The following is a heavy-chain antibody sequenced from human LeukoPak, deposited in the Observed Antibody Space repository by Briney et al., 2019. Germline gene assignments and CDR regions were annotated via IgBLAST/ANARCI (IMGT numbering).Heavy chain of an antibody. Sequence: PSETLSLTCAVSGGSISSGGYSWSWIRQPPGKGLEWIGYIYYSGSTYYNPSLKSRVTISVDTSKNQFSLKLSSVTAADTAVYYCARVQDSYPLLLFDYWGQGTLVTVSS. D-gene: IGHD5-18*01. V-gene: IGHV4-30-4*07. CDR3: ARVQDSYPLLLFDY. CDR1: GGSISSGGYS. J-gene: IGHJ4*02. CDR2: IYYSGST.